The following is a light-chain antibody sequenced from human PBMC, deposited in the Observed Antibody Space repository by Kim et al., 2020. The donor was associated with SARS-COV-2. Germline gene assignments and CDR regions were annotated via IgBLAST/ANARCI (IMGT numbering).Light chain of an antibody. V-gene: IGLV3-1*01. CDR1: KLGDKY. CDR3: QAWDSSIVV. CDR2: QDS. Sequence: SYELTQPPSVSVSPGQTASITCSGDKLGDKYACWYQQRPGQSPVLVIYQDSKRPSGIPKRFSGSNSGNTATLTISGTQAMDEADYYCQAWDSSIVV. J-gene: IGLJ2*01.